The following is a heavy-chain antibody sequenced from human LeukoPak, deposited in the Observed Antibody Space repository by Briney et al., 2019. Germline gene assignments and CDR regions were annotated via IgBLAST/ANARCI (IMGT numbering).Heavy chain of an antibody. CDR3: ARGGYRSTLYGRYPH. J-gene: IGHJ1*01. Sequence: RTGGCLRLSCAPSAIHGVGQAPGKGLERVSGSNWNSKKIDYADYAKGRLTISRDNAKNALYLHMNNLRADDTAVYYCARGGYRSTLYGRYPHWRQGTLVSVSP. D-gene: IGHD6-13*01. CDR1: A. CDR2: SNWNSKKI. V-gene: IGHV3-9*01.